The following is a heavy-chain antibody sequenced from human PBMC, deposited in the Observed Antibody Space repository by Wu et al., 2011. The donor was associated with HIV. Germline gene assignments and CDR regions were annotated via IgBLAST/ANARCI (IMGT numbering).Heavy chain of an antibody. D-gene: IGHD3-22*01. J-gene: IGHJ4*02. V-gene: IGHV1-69*05. CDR3: ARRYYDSSGYQGPFDY. CDR1: GGTFSNYV. Sequence: QVQLVQSGAEVKKLGSSVKVSCKASGGTFSNYVISWVRQAPGQGLEWMGGIIPIFGTPNYAQIFQGRVTIATDESTSTAYMELGSLKSEDTAVYYCARRYYDSSGYQGPFDYWGQGTLVTVSS. CDR2: IIPIFGTP.